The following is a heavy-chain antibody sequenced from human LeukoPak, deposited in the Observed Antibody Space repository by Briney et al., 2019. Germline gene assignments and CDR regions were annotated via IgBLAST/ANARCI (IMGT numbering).Heavy chain of an antibody. J-gene: IGHJ4*02. CDR3: ARDLGAAADFDY. Sequence: SETLSLTCTVSGGSISSYYWSWIRQPPGKGLEWIGEIYHSGSTNYNPSLKSRVTISVDKSKNQFSLKLSSVTAADTAVYYCARDLGAAADFDYWGQGTLVTVSS. V-gene: IGHV4-59*12. D-gene: IGHD6-13*01. CDR1: GGSISSYY. CDR2: IYHSGST.